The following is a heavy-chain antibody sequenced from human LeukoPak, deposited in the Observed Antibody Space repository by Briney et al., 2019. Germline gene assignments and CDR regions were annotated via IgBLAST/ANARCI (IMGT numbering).Heavy chain of an antibody. V-gene: IGHV5-51*01. Sequence: GESLKISCKGSGYSFTNYWIGWMRQMPGKGLEWMGIISPADSDTRYSPSFQGQVTISADKSITTAYLQWSSLKASDTAIYYCARREETSMVAYWGQGTLVTVSS. D-gene: IGHD5-18*01. CDR2: ISPADSDT. CDR1: GYSFTNYW. CDR3: ARREETSMVAY. J-gene: IGHJ4*02.